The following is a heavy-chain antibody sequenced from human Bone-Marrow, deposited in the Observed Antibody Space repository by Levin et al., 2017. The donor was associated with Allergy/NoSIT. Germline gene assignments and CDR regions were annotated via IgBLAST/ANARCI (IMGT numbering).Heavy chain of an antibody. D-gene: IGHD1-26*01. CDR2: IDWDDDK. CDR1: GFSLSTRGMC. J-gene: IGHJ3*01. V-gene: IGHV2-70*01. Sequence: VSGPTLVKPTQTLTLTCTFSGFSLSTRGMCVSWIRQPPGKALEWLAFIDWDDDKSYNTSLKTRLTISKDTYKNHVDVTMTNMHPADTATHYRARMVSTSGNIGSYSVSYADSFDVWGQGTMVTVSS. CDR3: ARMVSTSGNIGSYSVSYADSFDV.